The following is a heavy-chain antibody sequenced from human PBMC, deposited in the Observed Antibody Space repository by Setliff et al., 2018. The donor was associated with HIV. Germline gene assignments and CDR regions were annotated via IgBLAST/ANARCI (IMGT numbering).Heavy chain of an antibody. J-gene: IGHJ2*01. V-gene: IGHV4-30-4*08. CDR2: IYNSGST. CDR3: ARETNASGSLTAYWYFDL. Sequence: SETLSLTCTVSGGSISSGDYYWTWIRQPPGKGLEWIGYIYNSGSTHYEPSLRGRVTISIDRSKNQFPLKLNSVTAADTAVYYCARETNASGSLTAYWYFDLWGRGTLVTVSS. CDR1: GGSISSGDYY. D-gene: IGHD3-10*01.